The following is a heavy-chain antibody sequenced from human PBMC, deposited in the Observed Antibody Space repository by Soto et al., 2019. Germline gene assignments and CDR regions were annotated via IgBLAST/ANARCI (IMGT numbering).Heavy chain of an antibody. CDR2: ISYEGSHT. V-gene: IGHV3-30*18. D-gene: IGHD2-15*01. Sequence: QVQLVESGGGVVQPGRSLILSCAASGFIFSSYGRHWVRQAPGKGLERVAVISYEGSHTYYADSVKGRFTITRDNSKKTRYLQMNSLRPEYTAVYYCAKEVHCGGGSCSWSEGFDYWGQGTLLTVSS. CDR1: GFIFSSYG. J-gene: IGHJ4*02. CDR3: AKEVHCGGGSCSWSEGFDY.